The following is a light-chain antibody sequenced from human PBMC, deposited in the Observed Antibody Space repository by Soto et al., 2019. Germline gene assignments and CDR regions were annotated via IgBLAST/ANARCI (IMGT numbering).Light chain of an antibody. V-gene: IGKV3-15*01. Sequence: EIVMTQSPATLSVSPGERATLSCRASQSVSSNLAWYQQKPGQAPRLLIYGASTRATGIPARFSGSESGTEFTLTISSLQSEDFAVYYCQPYNDWPLTFGGGTKVEIK. CDR3: QPYNDWPLT. J-gene: IGKJ4*01. CDR1: QSVSSN. CDR2: GAS.